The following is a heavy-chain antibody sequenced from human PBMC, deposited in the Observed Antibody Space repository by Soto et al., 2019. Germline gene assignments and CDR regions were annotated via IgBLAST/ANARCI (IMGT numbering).Heavy chain of an antibody. J-gene: IGHJ6*02. CDR1: GYTFITYY. CDR2: INPSGGST. V-gene: IGHV1-46*01. D-gene: IGHD1-26*01. CDR3: AKDRGRGGSYYVYYYGMDV. Sequence: QVQLVQSGDEVRTPGASVKVSCKASGYTFITYYMHWVRQAPGQGLEWMGIINPSGGSTRYAQKFQGRVTMTRDTSTSTVYMELSSLSPEDTAMYFCAKDRGRGGSYYVYYYGMDVWGQGTTVTVSS.